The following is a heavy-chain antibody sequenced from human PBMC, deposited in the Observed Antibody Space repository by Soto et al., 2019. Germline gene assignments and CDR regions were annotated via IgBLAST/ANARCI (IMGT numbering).Heavy chain of an antibody. V-gene: IGHV1-18*01. CDR2: ISAYNGNT. CDR3: ARQYSSGWYSISSGPYYFDY. J-gene: IGHJ4*02. Sequence: GASVKVSCKASGYTFTSYGISWVRQAPGQGLEWMGWISAYNGNTNYAQKHQGRVTMTTDTSTSTAYMELRSLRSDDTAVYYCARQYSSGWYSISSGPYYFDYWGQGTLVTVSS. D-gene: IGHD6-19*01. CDR1: GYTFTSYG.